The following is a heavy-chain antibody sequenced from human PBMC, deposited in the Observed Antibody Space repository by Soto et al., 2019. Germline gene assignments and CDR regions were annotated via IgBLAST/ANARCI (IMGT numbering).Heavy chain of an antibody. CDR2: INHSGST. CDR1: GGSCSGYY. CDR3: ARATLLLNSDFGRGYSPPRRRATLALDY. D-gene: IGHD3-3*01. Sequence: SEPLELTCAVSGGSCSGYYWSWVRQPPGKGLEWIGEINHSGSTNYNPSLKSRVTISVDTSKIQFSLKLSSVTAADTAVYYCARATLLLNSDFGRGYSPPRRRATLALDYCRPG. J-gene: IGHJ4*02. V-gene: IGHV4-34*01.